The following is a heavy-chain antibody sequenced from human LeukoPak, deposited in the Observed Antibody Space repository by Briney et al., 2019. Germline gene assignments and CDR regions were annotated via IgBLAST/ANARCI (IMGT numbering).Heavy chain of an antibody. D-gene: IGHD3-3*02. Sequence: ASVKVSCKASGYTFTSYGISWVRQAPGQGLEWMGWISAYNGNTNYAQKLQGRVTMTTDTSTSTAYMELRSLKSDDRAVYYCARAPFLEWSKWGMDVWGQGTTVTVSS. V-gene: IGHV1-18*01. CDR3: ARAPFLEWSKWGMDV. J-gene: IGHJ6*02. CDR2: ISAYNGNT. CDR1: GYTFTSYG.